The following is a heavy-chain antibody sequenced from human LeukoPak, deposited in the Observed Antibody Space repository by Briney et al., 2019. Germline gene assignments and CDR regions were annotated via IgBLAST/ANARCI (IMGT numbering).Heavy chain of an antibody. V-gene: IGHV3-66*01. D-gene: IGHD2-21*01. Sequence: PGGSLRLSCAASGFSVSRKYMSWVRQAPGKGLEWVSVIYSDDSTYYANSVKGRITVSRDNSKNTLYLQMNSLRAEDTAVYYCARRAYCAGDCLDSWGQGTLVTVSS. J-gene: IGHJ4*02. CDR1: GFSVSRKY. CDR3: ARRAYCAGDCLDS. CDR2: IYSDDST.